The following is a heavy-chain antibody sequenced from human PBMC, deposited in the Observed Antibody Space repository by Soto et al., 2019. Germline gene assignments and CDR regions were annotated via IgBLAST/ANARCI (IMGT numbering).Heavy chain of an antibody. CDR3: AKLSVAVAGSFDY. D-gene: IGHD6-19*01. Sequence: GGSLRLSCAASGFTFSSYAMSWVRQAPGKGLEWVSAISGSGGSTYYADSVKGRFTISRVNSKNTLYLQMNSLRAEDTDVYYCAKLSVAVAGSFDYWGQGTLVTGSS. J-gene: IGHJ4*02. V-gene: IGHV3-23*01. CDR2: ISGSGGST. CDR1: GFTFSSYA.